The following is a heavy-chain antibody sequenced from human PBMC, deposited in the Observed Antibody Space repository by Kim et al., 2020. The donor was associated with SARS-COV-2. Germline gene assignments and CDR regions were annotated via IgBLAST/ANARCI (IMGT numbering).Heavy chain of an antibody. J-gene: IGHJ3*02. D-gene: IGHD6-13*01. Sequence: NANSGKGRFTNSRHNSKNTLYLQMNSLRAEDTAVYYCARGIAAAALFDIWGQGTMVTVSS. CDR3: ARGIAAAALFDI. V-gene: IGHV3-53*04.